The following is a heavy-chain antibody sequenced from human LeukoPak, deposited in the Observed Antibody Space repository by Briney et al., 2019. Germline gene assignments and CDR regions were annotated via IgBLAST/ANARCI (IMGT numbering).Heavy chain of an antibody. Sequence: GGSLRLSCAASGFTFSDYYMSWIRQAPGKGLGWVSDISSSGRTIYYADSVKGRFTISRDNAKNSLYLQMNSLRAEDTAVYYCARQREMTTIFSALGYWGQGTLVTVSS. CDR3: ARQREMTTIFSALGY. V-gene: IGHV3-11*01. D-gene: IGHD5-24*01. CDR1: GFTFSDYY. J-gene: IGHJ4*02. CDR2: ISSSGRTI.